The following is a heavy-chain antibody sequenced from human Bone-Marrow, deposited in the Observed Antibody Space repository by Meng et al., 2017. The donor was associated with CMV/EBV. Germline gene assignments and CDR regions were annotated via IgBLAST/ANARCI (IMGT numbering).Heavy chain of an antibody. V-gene: IGHV4-59*01. CDR3: ARASRGSYYYGMDV. CDR1: GGSISSYY. Sequence: SETLSLTCTVSGGSISSYYWSWIRQPPGKGLEWIGYIYYSGSTNYNPSLKSRVTISVDTSKNQFSLKLSSVTAADTAVYYCARASRGSYYYGMDVWGQGNTVTVPS. J-gene: IGHJ6*02. CDR2: IYYSGST.